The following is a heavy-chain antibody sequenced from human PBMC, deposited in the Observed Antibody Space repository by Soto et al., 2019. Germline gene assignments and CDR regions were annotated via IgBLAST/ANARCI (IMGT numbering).Heavy chain of an antibody. V-gene: IGHV1-46*03. J-gene: IGHJ4*02. CDR2: INPTSSTT. CDR1: EYTFTTYS. Sequence: ASVKVSCKASEYTFTTYSLHWVRQAPGQGLEWMGIINPTSSTTSDAQKFQGRVTMTRDMSTSTVYMELSSLRSEDTAVYYCARTYCAADCPRRDFDYWGQGTLVTVSS. CDR3: ARTYCAADCPRRDFDY. D-gene: IGHD2-21*02.